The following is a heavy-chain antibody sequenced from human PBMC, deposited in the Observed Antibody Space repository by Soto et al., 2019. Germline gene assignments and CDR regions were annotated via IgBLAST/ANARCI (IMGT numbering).Heavy chain of an antibody. V-gene: IGHV1-2*04. CDR1: GCSFSGYY. Sequence: XSVTVSCKASGCSFSGYYIHWVRQSPGQGLEWMGWINPNTGGTYYAQKLQGWVTMTRDTSISTAYMELSRLRSDDPAVYFCARYLMAYYNDSSSFYPDAFDIWGQGTMVTVSS. CDR3: ARYLMAYYNDSSSFYPDAFDI. D-gene: IGHD3-22*01. J-gene: IGHJ3*02. CDR2: INPNTGGT.